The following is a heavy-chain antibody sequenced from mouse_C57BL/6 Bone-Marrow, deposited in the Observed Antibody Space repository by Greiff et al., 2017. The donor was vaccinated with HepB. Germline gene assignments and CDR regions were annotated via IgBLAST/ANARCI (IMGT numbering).Heavy chain of an antibody. D-gene: IGHD1-1*01. Sequence: QVQLQQPGAELVKPGASVKLSCKASGYTFTSYWMHWVKQRPGQGLEWIGMIHPNSGSTNYNEKFKSKATLTVDKSSSTAYMQLSSLTSEDSAVYDCARRRGIYYYGSSPYFDYWGQGTTLTVSS. CDR3: ARRRGIYYYGSSPYFDY. CDR1: GYTFTSYW. V-gene: IGHV1-64*01. CDR2: IHPNSGST. J-gene: IGHJ2*01.